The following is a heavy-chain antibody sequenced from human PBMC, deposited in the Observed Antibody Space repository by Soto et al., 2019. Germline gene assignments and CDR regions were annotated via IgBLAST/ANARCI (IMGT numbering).Heavy chain of an antibody. J-gene: IGHJ4*02. CDR3: ARGRSVIDHDDFEY. D-gene: IGHD2-21*01. Sequence: QVQLVESGGGVVQPGRSLRLSCAASGFTFSSYSMHWVRQAPGKGLEWVAAMSFDGNSKYFADSVKGRFTISRDNSKNMLSLQMNSLGADDSAVYYCARGRSVIDHDDFEYWGQGTLVTVSS. CDR1: GFTFSSYS. V-gene: IGHV3-30-3*01. CDR2: MSFDGNSK.